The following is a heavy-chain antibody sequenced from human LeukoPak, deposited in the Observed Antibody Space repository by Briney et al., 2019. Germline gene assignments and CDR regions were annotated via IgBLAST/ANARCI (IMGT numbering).Heavy chain of an antibody. CDR3: ARHGRDNSGYYEAYYFDY. CDR1: GGSISSYY. V-gene: IGHV4-59*08. D-gene: IGHD3-22*01. J-gene: IGHJ4*02. CDR2: ISYSGST. Sequence: ETLSLTCTVSGGSISSYYWSWIRRPPGRGLEWIGYISYSGSTSYNPSLRSRVTISADTSKNQFSLKLSSVTAADTAVYYCARHGRDNSGYYEAYYFDYWGQGPLVTVSS.